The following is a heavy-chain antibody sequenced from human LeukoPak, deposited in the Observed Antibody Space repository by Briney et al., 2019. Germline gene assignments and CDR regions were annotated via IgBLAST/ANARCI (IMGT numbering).Heavy chain of an antibody. J-gene: IGHJ6*03. CDR2: IRYDGSNK. CDR3: AKEMVGHSMGPPYYMDV. D-gene: IGHD3-10*01. V-gene: IGHV3-30*02. Sequence: GGSLRLSCAASGFTFSSYGMHWVRQAPGKGLEWVAFIRYDGSNKYYADSVKGRFTISRDNSKNTLYLQMSSLRAEDTAVYYCAKEMVGHSMGPPYYMDVWGKGTTVTVSS. CDR1: GFTFSSYG.